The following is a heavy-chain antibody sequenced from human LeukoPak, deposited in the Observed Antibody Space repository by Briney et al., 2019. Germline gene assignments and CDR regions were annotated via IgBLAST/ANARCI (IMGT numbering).Heavy chain of an antibody. CDR3: AKDQGYYYDSSGYYGDY. CDR1: GFTFSSYG. D-gene: IGHD3-22*01. Sequence: GGSLRLSCAASGFTFSSYGMSWVRQAPGKGLEWVSAISGSGGSTYYADSVKGRFTISRDNSKNTLYLQMNSLRAEDTAVYYCAKDQGYYYDSSGYYGDYWGQGTLVTVSS. V-gene: IGHV3-23*01. CDR2: ISGSGGST. J-gene: IGHJ4*02.